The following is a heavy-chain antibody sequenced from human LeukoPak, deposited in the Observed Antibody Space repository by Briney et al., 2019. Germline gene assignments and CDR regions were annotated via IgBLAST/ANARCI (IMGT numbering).Heavy chain of an antibody. CDR1: GGSFSGYY. Sequence: SETLSLTCAVYGGSFSGYYWSWIRQPPGKGLEWIGEINHSGSTNYNPSLKSRVTISVDTSKNQFSLKLSSVTAADTAVYYCARGSRSVLYFDYWGQGTLVTVSS. CDR2: INHSGST. CDR3: ARGSRSVLYFDY. J-gene: IGHJ4*02. D-gene: IGHD4/OR15-4a*01. V-gene: IGHV4-34*01.